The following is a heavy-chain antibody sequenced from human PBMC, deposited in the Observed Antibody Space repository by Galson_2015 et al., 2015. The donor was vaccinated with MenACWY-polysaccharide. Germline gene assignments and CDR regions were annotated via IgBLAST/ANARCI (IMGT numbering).Heavy chain of an antibody. Sequence: SVKVSCKASGYTFGSRDINWVRQATGQGLEWMGRMNPNSGNTGYAQKFKGRVTMTRNTSITTAYMELSSLRSEDTAVYYCARGSHYSYYYMDVWGKGTTVIVSS. J-gene: IGHJ6*03. CDR2: MNPNSGNT. CDR3: ARGSHYSYYYMDV. V-gene: IGHV1-8*01. CDR1: GYTFGSRD.